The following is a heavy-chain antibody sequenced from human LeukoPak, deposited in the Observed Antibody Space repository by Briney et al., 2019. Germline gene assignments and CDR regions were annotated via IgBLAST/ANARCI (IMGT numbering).Heavy chain of an antibody. CDR2: IFYSGST. Sequence: SETLSLTCTVSGYSITSGYYWGWIRQPPGKGLEWIGNIFYSGSTYYSPSLKSRVTISLDTSRNQFSLKLNSVTAADTAVYYCAKSNGYGLVDIWGQGTMVTVSS. V-gene: IGHV4-38-2*02. CDR3: AKSNGYGLVDI. J-gene: IGHJ3*02. D-gene: IGHD3-10*01. CDR1: GYSITSGYY.